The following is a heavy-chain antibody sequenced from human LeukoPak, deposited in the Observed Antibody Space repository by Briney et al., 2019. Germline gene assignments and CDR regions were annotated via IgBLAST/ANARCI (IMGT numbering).Heavy chain of an antibody. CDR2: IFYSGST. Sequence: SETLSLTCTVSGYSITSGYYWGWIRQPPGKGLEWIGNIFYSGSTYYSPSLKSRVTISLDTSRNQFSLKLNSVTAADTAVYYCAKSNGYGLVDIWGQGTMVTVSS. V-gene: IGHV4-38-2*02. CDR3: AKSNGYGLVDI. J-gene: IGHJ3*02. D-gene: IGHD3-10*01. CDR1: GYSITSGYY.